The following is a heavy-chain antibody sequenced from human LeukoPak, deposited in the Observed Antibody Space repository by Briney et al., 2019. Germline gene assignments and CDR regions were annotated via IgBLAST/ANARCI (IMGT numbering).Heavy chain of an antibody. CDR2: IYYSGST. CDR1: GGSISSYY. Sequence: SETLSLTCTVSGGSISSYYWSWIRQPPGKGLEWIGYIYYSGSTNYNPSLKSRVTISVDTSKNQFSLKLSSVTAADTAVYYCARESRWYSSSWYPDPFDYWGQGTLVTVSS. J-gene: IGHJ4*02. V-gene: IGHV4-59*01. CDR3: ARESRWYSSSWYPDPFDY. D-gene: IGHD6-13*01.